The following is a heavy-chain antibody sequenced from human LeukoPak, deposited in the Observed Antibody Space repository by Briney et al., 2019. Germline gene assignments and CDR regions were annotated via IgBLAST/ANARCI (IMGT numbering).Heavy chain of an antibody. J-gene: IGHJ3*01. V-gene: IGHV5-51*01. D-gene: IGHD1-26*01. CDR3: ARHLGMVGATRDAFDL. CDR1: GYSFSTYW. CDR2: IYPGDSDT. Sequence: GESLKISCKGSGYSFSTYWISWVRQMPGKGLEWMGIIYPGDSDTRYSPSFQGQVTISADKSISTAYLQWSSLRASDTAMYYCARHLGMVGATRDAFDLWGQGTMVAVSS.